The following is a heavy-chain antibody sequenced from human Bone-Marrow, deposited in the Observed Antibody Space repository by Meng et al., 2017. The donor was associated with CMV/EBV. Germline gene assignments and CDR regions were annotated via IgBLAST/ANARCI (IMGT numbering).Heavy chain of an antibody. Sequence: GESLKISCAASGFTFMPYNMNWVRQAPGKGLEWVSSISGSGQDTYYADSLRGRFTVSRDNRRKSLYLQMDALRVEDTAVYYCARDLQTFCGSPGCYDGFPHWGQGTLVTGSS. V-gene: IGHV3-21*01. J-gene: IGHJ4*02. D-gene: IGHD2-2*01. CDR2: ISGSGQDT. CDR1: GFTFMPYN. CDR3: ARDLQTFCGSPGCYDGFPH.